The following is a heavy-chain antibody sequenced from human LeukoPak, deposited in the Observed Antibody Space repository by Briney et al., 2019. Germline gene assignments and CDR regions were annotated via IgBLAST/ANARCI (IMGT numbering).Heavy chain of an antibody. D-gene: IGHD6-13*01. CDR2: ISSSSSTI. CDR1: GFTFSSYS. V-gene: IGHV3-48*01. CDR3: ARDRYSSSGPLDY. Sequence: GGSLRLSCAASGFTFSSYSMNWVRQAPGKGLEWVSYISSSSSTIYYADSVKGRFTISRDNAKNSLYLQMNSLRAEDTAVYYCARDRYSSSGPLDYWGQGTLVTVSS. J-gene: IGHJ4*02.